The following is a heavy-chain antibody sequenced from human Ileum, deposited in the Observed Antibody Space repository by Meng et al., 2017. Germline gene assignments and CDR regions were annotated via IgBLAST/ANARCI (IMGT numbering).Heavy chain of an antibody. Sequence: QAHLQESGPGLVEPSGTLSLTCTVSGGSISSSFYWSWVRQSPGKGLEWIGQIYLAGSPNYNPSLESRVTISVDKSKNQFSLRLTSVTAADTAIFYCVRHGGKYFDSWGQGTLVTVSS. D-gene: IGHD2-15*01. J-gene: IGHJ4*02. V-gene: IGHV4-4*02. CDR3: VRHGGKYFDS. CDR2: IYLAGSP. CDR1: GGSISSSFY.